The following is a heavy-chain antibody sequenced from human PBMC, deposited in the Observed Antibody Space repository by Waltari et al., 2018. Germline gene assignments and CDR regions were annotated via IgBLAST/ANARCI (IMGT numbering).Heavy chain of an antibody. D-gene: IGHD6-6*01. J-gene: IGHJ5*02. V-gene: IGHV4-30-4*08. CDR1: GGSISSGDYY. Sequence: QVQLQESGPGLVKPSQTLSLTCTVSGGSISSGDYYWSWIRQSPGKGLEWIGYIYYRGSTNYHPSLKSRVTISVDTSKNQFSLNLSSVTAADTAVYFCARYSWSYSGSSAINWFDPWGQGTLVTVSS. CDR2: IYYRGST. CDR3: ARYSWSYSGSSAINWFDP.